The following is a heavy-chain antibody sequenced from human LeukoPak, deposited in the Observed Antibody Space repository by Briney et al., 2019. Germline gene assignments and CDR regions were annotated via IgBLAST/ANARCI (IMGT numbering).Heavy chain of an antibody. D-gene: IGHD3-9*01. V-gene: IGHV3-30*03. CDR3: ARAKVLRYFDWLSPPDY. Sequence: PGGSLRLSCGASGFTFSSYAMHWVRQAPGKGLEWVGIISYDGSNKFYADSVKGRFTISRDNSKNTLYLQMNSRRAEDTAVYYCARAKVLRYFDWLSPPDYWGQGTLVTVSS. CDR1: GFTFSSYA. J-gene: IGHJ4*02. CDR2: ISYDGSNK.